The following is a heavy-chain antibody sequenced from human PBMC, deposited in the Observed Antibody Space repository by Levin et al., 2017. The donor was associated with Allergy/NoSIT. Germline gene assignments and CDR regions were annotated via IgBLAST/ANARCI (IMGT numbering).Heavy chain of an antibody. D-gene: IGHD3-16*01. Sequence: GGSLRLSCAASGFTLSSYTMNWVRQAPGRGLEWVSSISSASTHKNYADSVKGRFTVSRDNAKNTLYLQMNNLRAEDTAVYYCASSGEIVMIMTPFVGWLDPWGQGTLVTVSS. J-gene: IGHJ5*02. CDR1: GFTLSSYT. CDR3: ASSGEIVMIMTPFVGWLDP. V-gene: IGHV3-21*01. CDR2: ISSASTHK.